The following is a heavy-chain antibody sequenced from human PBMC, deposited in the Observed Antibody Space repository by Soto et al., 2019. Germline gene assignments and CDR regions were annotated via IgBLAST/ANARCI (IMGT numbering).Heavy chain of an antibody. CDR2: IIPIFGTA. CDR3: AREGGYYGSGSYYPHHYYYGMDV. CDR1: GGTFSSYA. D-gene: IGHD3-10*01. J-gene: IGHJ6*02. Sequence: GASVKVSCKASGGTFSSYAISWVRQAPGQGLEWMGGIIPIFGTANYAQKFQGRVTITADESTSKAYMELSSLRSEDTAVYYCAREGGYYGSGSYYPHHYYYGMDVWGQGTTVTVSS. V-gene: IGHV1-69*13.